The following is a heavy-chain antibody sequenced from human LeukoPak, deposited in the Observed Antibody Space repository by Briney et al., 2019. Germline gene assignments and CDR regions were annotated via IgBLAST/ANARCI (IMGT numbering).Heavy chain of an antibody. CDR2: INPNSGGT. V-gene: IGHV1-2*02. J-gene: IGHJ4*02. CDR3: ARIKWAVAND. D-gene: IGHD4-11*01. Sequence: GASVKVSCKTSGYTFTAYYIHWVRQAPGQGLEWMGWINPNSGGTNYGQNFQGRVTMTRDTSISTAYMELSSLTPDDTAIYYCARIKWAVANDWGQGSLVTVSS. CDR1: GYTFTAYY.